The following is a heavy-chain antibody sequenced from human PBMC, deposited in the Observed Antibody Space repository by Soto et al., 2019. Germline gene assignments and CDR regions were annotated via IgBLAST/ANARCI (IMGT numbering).Heavy chain of an antibody. CDR2: IIPIFGTA. CDR3: ARGQQLVVGFDY. V-gene: IGHV1-69*06. D-gene: IGHD6-13*01. CDR1: GGTFSSYA. Sequence: ASVKVSCKASGGTFSSYAISWVRQAPGQGLEWMGGIIPIFGTANYAQKFQGRVTITADKSTSTAYMELSSLRSEDTAVYYCARGQQLVVGFDYWGQGTLVTVSS. J-gene: IGHJ4*02.